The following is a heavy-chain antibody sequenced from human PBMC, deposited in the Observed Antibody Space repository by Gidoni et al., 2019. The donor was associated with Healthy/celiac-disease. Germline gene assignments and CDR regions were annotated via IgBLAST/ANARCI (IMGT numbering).Heavy chain of an antibody. D-gene: IGHD1-26*01. J-gene: IGHJ6*02. CDR2: IKQDGSEK. CDR3: ASLMEELPYYYYYGMDV. Sequence: EVQLVESGGGLVQPGGSLRLSCASFGFTFRSYWMSWVRQAPGKGLEWVANIKQDGSEKYYVDSVKGRFTISRDNAKNSLYLQMNSLRAEDTAVYYCASLMEELPYYYYYGMDVWGQGTTVTVSS. CDR1: GFTFRSYW. V-gene: IGHV3-7*01.